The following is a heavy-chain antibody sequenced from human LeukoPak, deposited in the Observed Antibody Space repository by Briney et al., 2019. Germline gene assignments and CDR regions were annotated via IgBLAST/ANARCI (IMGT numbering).Heavy chain of an antibody. Sequence: PGGSRRLSCAASGFTFSSYAMSWVRQAPGKGLEWVSAISGSGGSTYYADSVKGRFTISRDNSKNTLYLQMNSLRAEDTAVYYCAKEGIVLMVYAIYDYWGQGTLVIVSS. CDR2: ISGSGGST. J-gene: IGHJ4*02. CDR3: AKEGIVLMVYAIYDY. V-gene: IGHV3-23*01. CDR1: GFTFSSYA. D-gene: IGHD2-8*01.